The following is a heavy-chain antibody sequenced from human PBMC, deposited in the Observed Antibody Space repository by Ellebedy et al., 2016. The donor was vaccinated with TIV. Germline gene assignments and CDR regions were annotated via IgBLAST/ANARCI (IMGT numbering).Heavy chain of an antibody. V-gene: IGHV4-59*08. CDR1: GGSISSYY. Sequence: MPSETLSLTCTVSGGSISSYYWSWIRQPPGKGLEWIGYIYYSGSTNYNPSLKSRVTISVDTSKNQFSLKLSSVTAADPAVYYCARGGGMGLVDAFDIWGQGTMVTVSS. J-gene: IGHJ3*02. CDR2: IYYSGST. D-gene: IGHD3-16*01. CDR3: ARGGGMGLVDAFDI.